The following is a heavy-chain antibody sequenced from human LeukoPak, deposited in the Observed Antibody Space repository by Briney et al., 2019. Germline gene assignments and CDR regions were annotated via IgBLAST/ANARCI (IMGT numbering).Heavy chain of an antibody. D-gene: IGHD6-19*01. V-gene: IGHV5-51*01. J-gene: IGHJ4*02. CDR1: GDNFNRHW. CDR3: ARHSSYTSGWPLDY. CDR2: IYLGDSDT. Sequence: GESLKISCKGSGDNFNRHWIGWVRQMSGKGLEWMGIIYLGDSDTRYSPSFQGQITISAEKSISTAYLQWSSLKASDTAIYYCARHSSYTSGWPLDYWGQGTLVTVSS.